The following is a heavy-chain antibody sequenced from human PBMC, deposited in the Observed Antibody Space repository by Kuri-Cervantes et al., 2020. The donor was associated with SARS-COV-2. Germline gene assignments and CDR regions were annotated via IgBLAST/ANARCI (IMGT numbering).Heavy chain of an antibody. CDR1: GVRFSGLP. V-gene: IGHV3-20*04. CDR3: AISFNPLRHGLGGMDV. Sequence: GGTLRLSCSASGVRFSGLPLHWVRQAPGKGLVWVCVINWNGGSTGYADSVKGRFTISRDNAKNSLYLQMNSLRAEDTTLYYCAISFNPLRHGLGGMDVWGQGTMVTVSS. D-gene: IGHD5-12*01. J-gene: IGHJ6*02. CDR2: INWNGGST.